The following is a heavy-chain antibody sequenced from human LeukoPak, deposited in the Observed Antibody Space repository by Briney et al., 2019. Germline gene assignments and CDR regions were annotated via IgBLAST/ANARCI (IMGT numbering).Heavy chain of an antibody. J-gene: IGHJ4*02. CDR2: IDWDDDK. D-gene: IGHD7-27*01. Sequence: ESGPALVKPTQTLTLTCTFSGFSLSTSGMRVSWIRQPPGKALEWLARIDWDDDKFYSTSLKTRLTISKDTSKNQVVLTMTNMDPVDTATYYCAHKGWGSPLFDYWGQGTLVTVSS. CDR3: AHKGWGSPLFDY. CDR1: GFSLSTSGMR. V-gene: IGHV2-70*04.